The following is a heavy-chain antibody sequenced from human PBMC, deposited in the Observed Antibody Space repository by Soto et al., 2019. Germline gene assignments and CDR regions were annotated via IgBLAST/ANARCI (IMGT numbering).Heavy chain of an antibody. CDR2: IYYTGRT. CDR3: ARAGFLRPGEHYYYGMDV. D-gene: IGHD3-3*01. CDR1: GGSISSGGYY. Sequence: PSETLSLTCTVSGGSISSGGYYWSWIRQHPGKGLEWIGYIYYTGRTYFNPSLKSRVTISLDTSKNQFSLKLGSVTAADTAVYYCARAGFLRPGEHYYYGMDVWGQGTTVTV. J-gene: IGHJ6*02. V-gene: IGHV4-31*03.